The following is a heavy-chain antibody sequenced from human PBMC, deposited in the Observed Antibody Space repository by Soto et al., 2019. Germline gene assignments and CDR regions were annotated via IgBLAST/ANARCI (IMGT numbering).Heavy chain of an antibody. J-gene: IGHJ4*02. CDR3: ARSGYYASTRGFDY. D-gene: IGHD3-22*01. CDR2: IIPILGIA. Sequence: QVQLVQSGAEVKKPGSSVKVSCKASGGTFSSYTISWVRQAPGQGLEWMGRIIPILGIANYAQKFQGRVTITADKCTSTAYMELSSLRSEDTAVYYGARSGYYASTRGFDYWGQGTLVTVSS. V-gene: IGHV1-69*02. CDR1: GGTFSSYT.